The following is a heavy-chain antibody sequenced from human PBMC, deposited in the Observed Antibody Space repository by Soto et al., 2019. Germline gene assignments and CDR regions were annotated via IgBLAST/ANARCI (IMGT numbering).Heavy chain of an antibody. CDR1: GLIFSDYH. CDR3: AMLGGWSGGSNDMDV. Sequence: EVQLVESGGGLVQPGGSLRLSCAASGLIFSDYHMDWVRQAPGKGLEWVGRIRRKANSYTTEYAASVKGRFTISRDDSNISLYLQMNSLKTEATAVYYCAMLGGWSGGSNDMDVWGQGTTVTVSS. V-gene: IGHV3-72*01. CDR2: IRRKANSYTT. J-gene: IGHJ6*02. D-gene: IGHD6-19*01.